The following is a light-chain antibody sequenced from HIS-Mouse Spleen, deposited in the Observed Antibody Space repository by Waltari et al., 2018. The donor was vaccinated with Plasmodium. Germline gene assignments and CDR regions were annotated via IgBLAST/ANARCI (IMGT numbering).Light chain of an antibody. V-gene: IGLV3-10*01. J-gene: IGLJ3*02. CDR3: YSTDSSGNHRV. Sequence: SYELTQPPSVSVSPGQTARITCSGDALPKKYAYWYQQKSGQAPVLVIYKDSKRPSGIPERFSGASAGTMATLTSSGAQVEDEADYYCYSTDSSGNHRVFGGGTKLTVL. CDR2: KDS. CDR1: ALPKKY.